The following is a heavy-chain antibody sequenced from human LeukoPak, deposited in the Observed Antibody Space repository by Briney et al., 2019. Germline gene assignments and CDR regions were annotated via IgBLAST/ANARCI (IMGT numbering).Heavy chain of an antibody. Sequence: SETLSLTCTVSGDSISNYYWSWIRQSPGKGLEWIGYVYYSGSTNYNPSLKSRVTISVDTSKNQFSLKLSSVTAADTAVYYCARETCSGGSCFQFDFWGQGTLVTVSS. V-gene: IGHV4-59*01. CDR1: GDSISNYY. J-gene: IGHJ4*02. CDR2: VYYSGST. CDR3: ARETCSGGSCFQFDF. D-gene: IGHD2-15*01.